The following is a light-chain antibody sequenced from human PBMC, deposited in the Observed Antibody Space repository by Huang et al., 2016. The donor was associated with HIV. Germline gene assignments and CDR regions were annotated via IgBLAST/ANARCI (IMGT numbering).Light chain of an antibody. CDR1: QSVSNNF. V-gene: IGKV3-20*01. J-gene: IGKJ2*01. CDR3: QQYGMSPRT. Sequence: EVVLKQSPGTLSLSPGERATLSCRASQSVSNNFLAWYQQRPGQPPRLLIYGASSRATGIPDRCSGSGSVTDFTLIIIRLEPEDFAVYYCQQYGMSPRTFGQGTKLEIK. CDR2: GAS.